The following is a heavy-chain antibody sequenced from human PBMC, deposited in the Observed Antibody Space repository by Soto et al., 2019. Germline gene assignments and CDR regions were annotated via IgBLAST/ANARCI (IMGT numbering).Heavy chain of an antibody. Sequence: GGSLRLSCAASGFTFSNAWMNWVRQAPGKGLEWVGRIKSKTDGGTTDYAAPVKGRFTISRDDSKNTLYLQMNSLKTEDTAVYYCTTVKAGLRYFDWLPSHYYYGMDVWGQGTTVTVSS. D-gene: IGHD3-9*01. J-gene: IGHJ6*02. CDR1: GFTFSNAW. CDR3: TTVKAGLRYFDWLPSHYYYGMDV. CDR2: IKSKTDGGTT. V-gene: IGHV3-15*07.